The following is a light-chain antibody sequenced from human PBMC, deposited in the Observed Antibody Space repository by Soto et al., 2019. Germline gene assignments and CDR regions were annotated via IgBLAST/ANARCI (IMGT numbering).Light chain of an antibody. CDR1: QSVSSN. V-gene: IGKV3-15*01. J-gene: IGKJ1*01. CDR2: DAS. CDR3: QQANDWPPT. Sequence: EIVMTQSPATLSVSPGERATLSCRASQSVSSNLAWYQQKPGQAPRLLIFDASTRATGIPARFSGSGSGTEFTLTISSLQSEDFAVYYCQQANDWPPTFGQGTRV.